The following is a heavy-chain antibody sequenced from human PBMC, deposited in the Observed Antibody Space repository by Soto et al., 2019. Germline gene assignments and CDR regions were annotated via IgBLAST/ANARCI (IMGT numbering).Heavy chain of an antibody. CDR2: ISAYNGNT. J-gene: IGHJ6*02. V-gene: IGHV1-18*04. CDR3: ARDRIWFGESSYYYGMDV. CDR1: GYTFTSYG. D-gene: IGHD3-10*01. Sequence: VSVKVSCKASGYTFTSYGISWVRQAPGQGLEWMGWISAYNGNTNYAQKLQGRVTMTTDTSTSTAYMELRSLRSDDTAVYYCARDRIWFGESSYYYGMDVWGQGTTVTVSS.